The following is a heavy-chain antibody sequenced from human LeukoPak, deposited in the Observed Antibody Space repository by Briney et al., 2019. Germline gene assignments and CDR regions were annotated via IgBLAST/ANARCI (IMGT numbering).Heavy chain of an antibody. D-gene: IGHD3-16*01. V-gene: IGHV4-34*01. CDR2: INHSGST. Sequence: SETLSLTCAVYGGSFSGYYWSWIRQPPGKGLEWIGEINHSGSTNYNPSLKSRVTISVDTSKNQFSLKLSSVTAADTAMYYCATRGTYSWFDPWGQGTLVTVSS. J-gene: IGHJ5*02. CDR1: GGSFSGYY. CDR3: ATRGTYSWFDP.